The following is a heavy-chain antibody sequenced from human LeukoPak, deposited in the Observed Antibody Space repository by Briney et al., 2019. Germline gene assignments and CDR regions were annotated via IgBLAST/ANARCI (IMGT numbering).Heavy chain of an antibody. CDR2: FNPSLGTT. V-gene: IGHV1-46*01. Sequence: ASVKVSCKASGYTLTSYSMNWVRQAPGQGLEWMGVFNPSLGTTSYAQDFQGRVTVTRDTSTNTVYMELSSLRYEDTAVYFCARPLNQWEAFDIWGQGTMVTVSS. J-gene: IGHJ3*02. D-gene: IGHD1-26*01. CDR1: GYTLTSYS. CDR3: ARPLNQWEAFDI.